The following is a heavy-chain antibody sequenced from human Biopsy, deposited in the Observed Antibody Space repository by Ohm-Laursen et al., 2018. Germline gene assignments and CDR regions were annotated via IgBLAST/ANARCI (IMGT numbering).Heavy chain of an antibody. D-gene: IGHD4-23*01. Sequence: GTLSLTCIVSGVSITAYYWSWIRQPPGKGLEWIGHISYTGYTSYNASLKSRVTISVDTSRNHFSLRLSSLTAADTAVYYCARGSNDFGGLYFPRWGQGTLLTVSS. CDR2: ISYTGYT. CDR1: GVSITAYY. CDR3: ARGSNDFGGLYFPR. V-gene: IGHV4-59*01. J-gene: IGHJ4*02.